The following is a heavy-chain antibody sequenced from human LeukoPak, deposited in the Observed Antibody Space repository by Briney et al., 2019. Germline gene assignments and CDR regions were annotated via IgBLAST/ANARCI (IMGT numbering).Heavy chain of an antibody. D-gene: IGHD2-21*01. CDR2: IRDKANSYAT. CDR1: GFSFTVYG. V-gene: IGHV3-73*01. J-gene: IGHJ4*02. CDR3: TSKNSAAGPGYFDY. Sequence: PGGSLRLSCAASGFSFTVYGMNWVRQASGKGLEWVGRIRDKANSYATAYVASVKGRFTISRDDSMNTAYLQMNSLKTEDTAVYYCTSKNSAAGPGYFDYWGQGTLVTVSS.